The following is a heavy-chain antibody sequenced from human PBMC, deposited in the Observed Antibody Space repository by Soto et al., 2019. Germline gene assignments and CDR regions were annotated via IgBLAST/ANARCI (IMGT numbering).Heavy chain of an antibody. J-gene: IGHJ5*02. Sequence: TVSGGSISSGGYYWSWIRQHPVKGLEWIGYIYYSGSTYYNPSLKSRVTISVDTSKNQFSLKLSSVTAADTAVYYCARDVHRYSSSWYRGNWFDPWGQGTLVTVSS. CDR3: ARDVHRYSSSWYRGNWFDP. D-gene: IGHD6-13*01. CDR2: IYYSGST. V-gene: IGHV4-31*02. CDR1: GGSISSGGYY.